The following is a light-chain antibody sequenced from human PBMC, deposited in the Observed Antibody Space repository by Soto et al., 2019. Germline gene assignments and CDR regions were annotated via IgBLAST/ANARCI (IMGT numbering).Light chain of an antibody. J-gene: IGKJ1*01. CDR1: QSVTSW. V-gene: IGKV1-5*01. Sequence: DVQMTQSPSTLSASVGYRFTITCRASQSVTSWLAWYQQKPGKAPKVLIYDASSLESGVPSRFSGSGSGTEFTLTISSLNPDDFATYYCHHYNTYPGTFGQGTKVEIK. CDR2: DAS. CDR3: HHYNTYPGT.